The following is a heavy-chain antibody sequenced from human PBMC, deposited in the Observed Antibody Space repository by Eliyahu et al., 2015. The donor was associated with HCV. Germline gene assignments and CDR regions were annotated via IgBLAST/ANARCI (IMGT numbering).Heavy chain of an antibody. V-gene: IGHV4-4*02. CDR3: ARGPAYGDQRFDS. D-gene: IGHD4-17*01. CDR2: PSHCGGP. CDR1: GGSISSGKW. Sequence: QVQLQESGPGLVKPSGTLSLTCGVSGGSISSGKWWSWVRQPPGKGLEWIGGPSHCGGPLHRASLESRVTISVDKSKNQFSLRLNSVTAADTAVYYCARGPAYGDQRFDSWGQGTLVTVSS. J-gene: IGHJ4*02.